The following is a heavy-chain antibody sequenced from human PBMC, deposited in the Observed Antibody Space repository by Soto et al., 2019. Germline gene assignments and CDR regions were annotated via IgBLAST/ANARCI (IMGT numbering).Heavy chain of an antibody. Sequence: QVQLVQSGAEVKKPGSSGKVSCKASGGTFSSYAISWVRQAPGQGLEWMGGIIPIFGTANYAQKFQGRVTITADESTSTAYVELSSLRSEDTAVYYCARVHCGSSYFYYYYGMDVWGQGTTVTVSS. V-gene: IGHV1-69*01. D-gene: IGHD2-15*01. J-gene: IGHJ6*02. CDR2: IIPIFGTA. CDR3: ARVHCGSSYFYYYYGMDV. CDR1: GGTFSSYA.